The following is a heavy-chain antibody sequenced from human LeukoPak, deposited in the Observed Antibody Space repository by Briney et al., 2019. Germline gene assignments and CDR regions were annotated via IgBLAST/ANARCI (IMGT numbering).Heavy chain of an antibody. D-gene: IGHD2-2*01. Sequence: GGSLRLSCAASGFTFRNYAMGWVRQAPGKGLEGVSAIGGSGSSTYYADSVKGRFTISRDNSKNTLYLQMNSLRAEDTAVYYCAKDAASYQLLSLFDYWGQGTLVTVSS. CDR3: AKDAASYQLLSLFDY. CDR1: GFTFRNYA. CDR2: IGGSGSST. J-gene: IGHJ4*02. V-gene: IGHV3-23*01.